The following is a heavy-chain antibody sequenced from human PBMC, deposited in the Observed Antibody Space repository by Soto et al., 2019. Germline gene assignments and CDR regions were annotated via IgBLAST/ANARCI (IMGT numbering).Heavy chain of an antibody. V-gene: IGHV3-48*01. J-gene: IGHJ4*02. D-gene: IGHD4-17*01. CDR3: ARDRDYNPNYYFDY. CDR1: GFTFSSYS. Sequence: GGSLRLSCAASGFTFSSYSMNWVRQAPGKGLEWVSYISSSSSTIYYADSVKGRFTISRDNAKNSLYLQMNSLRAEDTAVYYCARDRDYNPNYYFDYWGQGTLVTVSS. CDR2: ISSSSSTI.